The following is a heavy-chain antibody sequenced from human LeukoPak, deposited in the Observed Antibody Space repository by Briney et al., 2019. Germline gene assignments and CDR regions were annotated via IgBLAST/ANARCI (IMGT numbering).Heavy chain of an antibody. CDR3: ARGSSTAPLYMDV. Sequence: ASVKVSCKASGYTFTDYYMHWVRQAPGQGLEWMGWINPNSGGTNYAQKFQGRVTMTRDTSISTAYMELSRLRSDDTAVYYCARGSSTAPLYMDVWGKGTTVTISS. J-gene: IGHJ6*03. CDR2: INPNSGGT. V-gene: IGHV1-2*02. CDR1: GYTFTDYY. D-gene: IGHD4-17*01.